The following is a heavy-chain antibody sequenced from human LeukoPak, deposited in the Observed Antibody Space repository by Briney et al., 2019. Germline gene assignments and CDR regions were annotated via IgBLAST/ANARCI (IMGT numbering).Heavy chain of an antibody. Sequence: QPGGSLRLSCAASGFTFSSYAMSWVRQAPGKELEWVSAISGSGGSTYYADSVKGRFTISRDNSKNTLYLQMNSLRAEDTAVYYCAKVSYYNSSGYHYFDYWGQGTLVTVSS. CDR2: ISGSGGST. D-gene: IGHD3-22*01. J-gene: IGHJ4*02. V-gene: IGHV3-23*01. CDR3: AKVSYYNSSGYHYFDY. CDR1: GFTFSSYA.